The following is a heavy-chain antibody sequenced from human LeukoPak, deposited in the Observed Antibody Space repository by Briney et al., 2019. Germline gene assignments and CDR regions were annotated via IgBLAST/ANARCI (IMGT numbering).Heavy chain of an antibody. Sequence: SETLSLTCTVSGGSISSYYWSWIRQPPGKGLEWIGCIYYSGSTNYNPSLKSRVTISVDTSKNQFSLKLSSVTAADTAVYYCARAQDGYSSSWYIDYWGQGTLVTVSS. CDR3: ARAQDGYSSSWYIDY. D-gene: IGHD6-13*01. CDR1: GGSISSYY. V-gene: IGHV4-59*01. CDR2: IYYSGST. J-gene: IGHJ4*02.